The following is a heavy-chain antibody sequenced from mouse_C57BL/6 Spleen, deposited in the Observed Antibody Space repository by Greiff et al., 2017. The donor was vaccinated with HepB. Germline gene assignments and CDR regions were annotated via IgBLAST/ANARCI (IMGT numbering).Heavy chain of an antibody. D-gene: IGHD1-1*01. J-gene: IGHJ3*01. CDR2: IDPSDSYT. V-gene: IGHV1-69*01. Sequence: VQLQQPGAELVMPGASVKLSCKASGYTFTSYWMHWVKQRPGQGLEWIGEIDPSDSYTNYNQKFKGKSTLTVDKSSSTAYMQLSSLTSEDSAVYYCARSPYGSSPWFAYWGQGTLVTVSA. CDR3: ARSPYGSSPWFAY. CDR1: GYTFTSYW.